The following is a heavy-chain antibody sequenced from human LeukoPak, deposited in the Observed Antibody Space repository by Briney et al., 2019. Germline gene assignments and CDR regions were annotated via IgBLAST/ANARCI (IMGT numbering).Heavy chain of an antibody. CDR1: GFTFSSYG. J-gene: IGHJ4*02. V-gene: IGHV3-33*01. Sequence: GGSLRLSCAASGFTFSSYGMPWVRQAPGKGLEWVAVIWYDGSNKYYADSVKGRFTISRDNSKNTLYLQMNSLRAEDTAVYYCAREDSSGWYPLGDWGQGTLVTVSS. CDR3: AREDSSGWYPLGD. D-gene: IGHD6-19*01. CDR2: IWYDGSNK.